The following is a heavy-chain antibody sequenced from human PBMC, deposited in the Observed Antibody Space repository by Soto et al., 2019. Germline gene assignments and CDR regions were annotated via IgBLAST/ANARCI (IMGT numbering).Heavy chain of an antibody. CDR2: INAGNGNT. Sequence: QVQLVQSGAEVKKPGASVKVSCKASGYTFTSYAMHWVRQAPGQRLEWMGWINAGNGNTKYSQKFQGRVTITRDTSASTAYMELSSLRSEDTAVYYCAREPEYYGSGSYHFDYWGQGTLVTVSS. CDR1: GYTFTSYA. V-gene: IGHV1-3*01. J-gene: IGHJ4*02. D-gene: IGHD3-10*01. CDR3: AREPEYYGSGSYHFDY.